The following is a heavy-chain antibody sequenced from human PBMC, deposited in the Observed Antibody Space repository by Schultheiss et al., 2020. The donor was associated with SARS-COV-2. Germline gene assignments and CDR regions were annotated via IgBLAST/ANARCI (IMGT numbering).Heavy chain of an antibody. Sequence: SQTLSLTCSVSGGSMNNYFWSWIRQPPGKRPEWIGYIYHSGSTYYNPSLKSRVTMSVDTSKNQFSLKLSSVTAADTAVYYCARDTGVATIRYYYYGMDVWGQGTTVTVSS. CDR2: IYHSGST. V-gene: IGHV4-59*12. J-gene: IGHJ6*02. CDR1: GGSMNNYF. CDR3: ARDTGVATIRYYYYGMDV. D-gene: IGHD5-12*01.